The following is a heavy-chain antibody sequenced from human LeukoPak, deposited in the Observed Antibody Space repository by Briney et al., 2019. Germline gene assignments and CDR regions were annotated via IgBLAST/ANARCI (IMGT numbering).Heavy chain of an antibody. V-gene: IGHV4-34*01. CDR2: INHSGST. J-gene: IGHJ5*02. D-gene: IGHD3-10*01. CDR1: GGSFSGYY. Sequence: SETLSLTCAVYGGSFSGYYWSWIRQPPGKGLEWIGEINHSGSTNYNPSLKSRVTISVDTSKNQFSLKLSSVTAADTAVYYCARGPFTSGLWFGEFTALGWFDPWGQGTLVTVSS. CDR3: ARGPFTSGLWFGEFTALGWFDP.